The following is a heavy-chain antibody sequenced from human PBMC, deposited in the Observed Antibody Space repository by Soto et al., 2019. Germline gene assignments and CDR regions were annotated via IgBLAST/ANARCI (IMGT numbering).Heavy chain of an antibody. CDR1: GFTFSNAW. J-gene: IGHJ4*02. CDR2: VKSKTDGGTI. V-gene: IGHV3-15*01. D-gene: IGHD5-12*01. CDR3: IGTYSGSSMRFDY. Sequence: EVQLVESGGGLVKPGGSLRLSCAASGFTFSNAWMTWVRQAPGKGLEWVVRVKSKTDGGTIDYVAPVKDRFTISRDDSKITLYLQINNLKTEDTAVYYCIGTYSGSSMRFDYWGQGTLVTVSS.